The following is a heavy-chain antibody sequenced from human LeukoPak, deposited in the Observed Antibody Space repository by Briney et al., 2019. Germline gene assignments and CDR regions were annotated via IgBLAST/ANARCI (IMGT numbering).Heavy chain of an antibody. D-gene: IGHD4-17*01. CDR2: ISGSGSST. CDR1: GFTFSNYA. V-gene: IGHV3-23*01. Sequence: GGSLRLSCSASGFTFSNYAIHWVRQAPGKGLEWVSLISGSGSSTYYTDSVKGRFTISRDNSKNTLYVQMKTLRAEDTAVYYCAKTDYRDYDRPNWHFDLWGRGTLVTVSS. J-gene: IGHJ2*01. CDR3: AKTDYRDYDRPNWHFDL.